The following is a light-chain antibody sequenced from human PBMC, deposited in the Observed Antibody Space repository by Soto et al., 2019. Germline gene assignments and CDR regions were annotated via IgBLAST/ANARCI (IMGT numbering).Light chain of an antibody. V-gene: IGKV3-20*01. J-gene: IGKJ2*01. Sequence: EIVLTQSPGTLSLSPGQRATLSCRASQSVYSTYLAWYQQKPGQAPRLLIYGASSRATGIPDRFSASGSGTDVTLTISRLEPEDFAVYYCLQYGSSPRTFGQGTKLEIK. CDR2: GAS. CDR1: QSVYSTY. CDR3: LQYGSSPRT.